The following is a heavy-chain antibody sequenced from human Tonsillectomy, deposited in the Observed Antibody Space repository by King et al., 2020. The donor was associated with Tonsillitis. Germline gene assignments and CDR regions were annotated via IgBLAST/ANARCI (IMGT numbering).Heavy chain of an antibody. J-gene: IGHJ4*02. CDR2: ISAYKGNT. CDR1: GYTFINYG. CDR3: ARGPGIAVPGLLDY. V-gene: IGHV1-18*04. Sequence: QLVQSGAEVRKPGASVKVSCKASGYTFINYGISWVRQAPGQGLEWMGWISAYKGNTNYTQKFQGRVSMTTDTSTTTAYMDLRSMRSDDTAVYYCARGPGIAVPGLLDYWGQGTLVIVSS. D-gene: IGHD6-19*01.